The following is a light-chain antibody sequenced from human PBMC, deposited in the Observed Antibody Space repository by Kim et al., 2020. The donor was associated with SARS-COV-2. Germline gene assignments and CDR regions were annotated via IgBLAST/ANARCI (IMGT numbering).Light chain of an antibody. CDR1: SSDVGGHNY. CDR3: SSYTSSSLGV. CDR2: DVS. V-gene: IGLV2-14*04. Sequence: GRSIPLSCTETSSDVGGHNYVSWYQQRPGKAHNLMIYDVSNRPSGVSNRFSGYKSGNTASLTISGLQAEDEADYYSSSYTSSSLGVFGGGTQLTVL. J-gene: IGLJ2*01.